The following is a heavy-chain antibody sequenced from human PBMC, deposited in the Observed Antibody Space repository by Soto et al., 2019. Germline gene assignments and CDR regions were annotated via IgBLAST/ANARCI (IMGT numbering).Heavy chain of an antibody. CDR1: VVTFSSYA. V-gene: IGHV1-69*13. CDR3: ARAGYSSGWYGLAEYFQH. J-gene: IGHJ1*01. Sequence: SVKVSCKASVVTFSSYAISWVRQAPGQGLEWMGGIIPIFGTANYAQKFQGRVTITADESTSTAYMELSSLRSEDTAVYYCARAGYSSGWYGLAEYFQHSGQGTLVSVSS. D-gene: IGHD6-19*01. CDR2: IIPIFGTA.